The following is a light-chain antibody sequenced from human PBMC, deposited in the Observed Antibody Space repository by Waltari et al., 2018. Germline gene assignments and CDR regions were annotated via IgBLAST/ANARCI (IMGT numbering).Light chain of an antibody. CDR3: QQYYSTPLT. J-gene: IGKJ4*01. CDR2: WAS. CDR1: PSVLSSSNNKNY. Sequence: DIVMTQSPDSLAVSLGERATIDCKSSPSVLSSSNNKNYLAWYQRKPRQPPKLLISWASTRESGVPDRFSGSGSGTDFTLTISSLQAEDVAVYYCQQYYSTPLTFGGGTKVEIK. V-gene: IGKV4-1*01.